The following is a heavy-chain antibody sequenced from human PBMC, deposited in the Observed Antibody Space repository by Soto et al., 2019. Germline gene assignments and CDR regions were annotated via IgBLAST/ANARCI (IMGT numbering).Heavy chain of an antibody. CDR1: GGSFRGYY. Sequence: SETLSLTCTVSGGSFRGYYWGWVRQPPGKGLEWIGEINHSGSSNYHPSLKSRVTISVDKSKNQFSLKLSSVTAADTAVYYCARSFGLFGVVNHFDYWGQGTLVTVSS. J-gene: IGHJ4*02. CDR3: ARSFGLFGVVNHFDY. CDR2: INHSGSS. D-gene: IGHD3-3*01. V-gene: IGHV4-34*01.